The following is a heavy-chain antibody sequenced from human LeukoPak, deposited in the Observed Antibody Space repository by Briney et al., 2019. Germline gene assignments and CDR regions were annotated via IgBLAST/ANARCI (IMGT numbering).Heavy chain of an antibody. D-gene: IGHD5-12*01. V-gene: IGHV4-39*02. CDR1: GGSISSSRYY. CDR3: ARERAVATLGLYYYYGMDV. Sequence: SETLSLTCTVSGGSISSSRYYWGWIRQPPGKGLEWIGSIYYSGSTYYNPSLKSRVTISVDTSKNQFSLKLSSVTAADTAVYYCARERAVATLGLYYYYGMDVWGQGTTVTVSS. CDR2: IYYSGST. J-gene: IGHJ6*02.